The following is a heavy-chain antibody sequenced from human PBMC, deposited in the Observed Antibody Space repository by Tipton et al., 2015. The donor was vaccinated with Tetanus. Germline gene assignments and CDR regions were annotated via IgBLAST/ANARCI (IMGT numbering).Heavy chain of an antibody. CDR1: GFSVSSNY. V-gene: IGHV3-53*01. Sequence: SLRLSCAISGFSVSSNYLTWVRQAPGKGLEWVSVIHTGGNTYYADSVKGRFTVSRDNSKNTFHLQMNSLRADDTAVYYCARRGEARANWFDSWGQGTLVTVSS. J-gene: IGHJ5*01. D-gene: IGHD2-21*01. CDR2: IHTGGNT. CDR3: ARRGEARANWFDS.